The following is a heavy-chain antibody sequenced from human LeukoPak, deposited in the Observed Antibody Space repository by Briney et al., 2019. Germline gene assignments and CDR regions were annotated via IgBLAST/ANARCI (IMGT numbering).Heavy chain of an antibody. J-gene: IGHJ6*03. CDR1: GGSMSDHY. CDR3: ARHFRKDCPDSGSSQYFHYIGV. D-gene: IGHD3-10*01. CDR2: IYATGNT. V-gene: IGHV4-4*09. Sequence: SETLSLTCAVSGGSMSDHYWSWIRQTPGTTLEWIGYIYATGNTNYNPSLKGRVTISLDTSKNHFSLRLSSVTAADTALYYCARHFRKDCPDSGSSQYFHYIGVWGKGTTVTVSS.